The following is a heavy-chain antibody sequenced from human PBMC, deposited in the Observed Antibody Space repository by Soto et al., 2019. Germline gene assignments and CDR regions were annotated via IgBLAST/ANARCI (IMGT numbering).Heavy chain of an antibody. CDR2: IYTSGSI. D-gene: IGHD3-16*01. J-gene: IGHJ6*02. Sequence: SLTCTVSGGSIFSYYWNWIRQPAGKGLEWIGRIYTSGSINYNPSLKSRVTMSVDTSKNQFSPKLSSVTAADTAVYYCARDWVKRPYGMDVWGQGTTVTV. CDR1: GGSIFSYY. CDR3: ARDWVKRPYGMDV. V-gene: IGHV4-4*07.